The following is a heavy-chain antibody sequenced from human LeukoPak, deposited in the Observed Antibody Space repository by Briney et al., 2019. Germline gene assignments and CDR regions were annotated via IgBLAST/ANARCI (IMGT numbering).Heavy chain of an antibody. CDR1: GFTFSSYC. J-gene: IGHJ4*02. V-gene: IGHV3-7*01. Sequence: GGSLRLSCAASGFTFSSYCMNWVRQAPGKGLEWVANIKPDGSGKDYVDSVKGRFTISRDNAKNALYLQMNSLRAEDTAVYYCTREAGYWGQGTLVTVSS. CDR2: IKPDGSGK. CDR3: TREAGY.